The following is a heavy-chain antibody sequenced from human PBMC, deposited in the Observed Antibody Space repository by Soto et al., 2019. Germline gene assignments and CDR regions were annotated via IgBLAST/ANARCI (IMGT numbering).Heavy chain of an antibody. CDR3: AKAGSDYDFWSGSSGGFQH. CDR2: ISGSGGST. D-gene: IGHD3-3*01. J-gene: IGHJ1*01. V-gene: IGHV3-23*01. CDR1: GFTFSSYA. Sequence: GGSLRLSCAASGFTFSSYAMSWVRQAPGKGLEWVSAISGSGGSTYYADSVKGRFTISRDNSKNTLYLQMNSLRAEDTAVYYCAKAGSDYDFWSGSSGGFQHWGQGTLVTVSS.